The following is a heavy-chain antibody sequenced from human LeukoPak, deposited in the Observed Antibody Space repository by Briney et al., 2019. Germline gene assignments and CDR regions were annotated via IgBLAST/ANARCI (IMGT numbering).Heavy chain of an antibody. CDR2: MNPNSGNT. J-gene: IGHJ4*02. Sequence: ASVKVSCKASGYTFTSYDINWVRQATGQGLEWMGWMNPNSGNTGYAQKFQGRVTMTRNTSISIAYMELSSLRSEDTAVYYCARAMYHSYYDFWSCYHTPDYFDYWGQGTLVTVSS. CDR1: GYTFTSYD. CDR3: ARAMYHSYYDFWSCYHTPDYFDY. D-gene: IGHD3-3*01. V-gene: IGHV1-8*01.